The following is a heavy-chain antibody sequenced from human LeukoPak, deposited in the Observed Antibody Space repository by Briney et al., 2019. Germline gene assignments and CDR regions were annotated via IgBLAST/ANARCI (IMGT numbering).Heavy chain of an antibody. CDR3: TYDHFDY. D-gene: IGHD2-21*01. J-gene: IGHJ4*02. CDR1: GFTFSSYG. V-gene: IGHV3-30*03. Sequence: HPGGSLRLSCAASGFTFSSYGMHWVRQAPGKGLEWVAVISYDGSNKYYADSVKGRFTISRDNAKNTLYLQMNSLRGEDTAVYYCTYDHFDYWGQGTLVTVSS. CDR2: ISYDGSNK.